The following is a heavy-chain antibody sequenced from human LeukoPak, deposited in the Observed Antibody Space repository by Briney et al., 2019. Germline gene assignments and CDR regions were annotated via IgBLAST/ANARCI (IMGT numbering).Heavy chain of an antibody. CDR2: INHSGST. D-gene: IGHD3-22*01. V-gene: IGHV4-34*01. CDR1: GGSFSGYY. CDR3: ARATYYYDSSGYYPDY. Sequence: SETLSLTCAVYGGSFSGYYWSWIRQPPGKGLEWIGEINHSGSTNCNPSLKSRVTISVDTSKNQFSLKLSSVTAADTAVYYCARATYYYDSSGYYPDYWGQGTLVTVSS. J-gene: IGHJ4*02.